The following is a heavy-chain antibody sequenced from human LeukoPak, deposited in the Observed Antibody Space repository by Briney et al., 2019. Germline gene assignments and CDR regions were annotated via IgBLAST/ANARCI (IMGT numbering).Heavy chain of an antibody. V-gene: IGHV3-30-3*01. CDR3: ARGGYCSSTSCPYYYMDV. Sequence: PGRSLRLSCAASGFTFSSYAMHWVRQAPGKGLEWVAVISYDGSNKYYADSVKGRFTISRDNSKNTLYLQMNSLRAEDTAVYYCARGGYCSSTSCPYYYMDVWGKGTTVTVSS. D-gene: IGHD2-2*01. J-gene: IGHJ6*03. CDR2: ISYDGSNK. CDR1: GFTFSSYA.